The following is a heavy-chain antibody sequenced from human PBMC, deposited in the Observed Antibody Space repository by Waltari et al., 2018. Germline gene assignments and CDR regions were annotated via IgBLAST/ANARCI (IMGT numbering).Heavy chain of an antibody. D-gene: IGHD2-21*02. J-gene: IGHJ6*02. CDR1: GGTFSSYA. CDR2: FIPIFGTA. V-gene: IGHV1-69*05. CDR3: ARAMVVTRSVYYYGMDV. Sequence: QVQLVQSGAEVKKPGSSVKVSCKASGGTFSSYAISWVRQAPGQGLEWMGGFIPIFGTANYAQKFQGRVTITTDESTSTAYMELSSLRSEDTAVYYCARAMVVTRSVYYYGMDVWGQGTTVTVSS.